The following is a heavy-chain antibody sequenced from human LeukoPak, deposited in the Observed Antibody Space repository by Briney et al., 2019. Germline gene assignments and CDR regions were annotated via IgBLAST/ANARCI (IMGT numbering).Heavy chain of an antibody. CDR2: IYSGGST. J-gene: IGHJ4*02. Sequence: PGGSLRLSCAASGFTVSSNYVSWVRQAPGKGLEWVSVIYSGGSTYYADSVKGRFTISRDNSKNTLYLQMNSLRAEDTAVYYCASVDIAAAGIDYWGQGTLVTVSS. V-gene: IGHV3-53*01. CDR1: GFTVSSNY. CDR3: ASVDIAAAGIDY. D-gene: IGHD6-13*01.